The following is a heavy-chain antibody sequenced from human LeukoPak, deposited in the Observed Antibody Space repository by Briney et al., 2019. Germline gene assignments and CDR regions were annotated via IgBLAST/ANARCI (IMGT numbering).Heavy chain of an antibody. CDR3: ARAPGYYDSSGYHCVAFDI. CDR2: IKQDGSEK. D-gene: IGHD3-22*01. V-gene: IGHV3-7*01. J-gene: IGHJ3*02. CDR1: GFTFSSYW. Sequence: PGGSLRLSCAASGFTFSSYWMSWVRQAPGKGLEWVANIKQDGSEKYYVDSVKGRFTISRDNAKNSLYLQMNSLRAEDTAVYYCARAPGYYDSSGYHCVAFDIWGQGTMVTVSS.